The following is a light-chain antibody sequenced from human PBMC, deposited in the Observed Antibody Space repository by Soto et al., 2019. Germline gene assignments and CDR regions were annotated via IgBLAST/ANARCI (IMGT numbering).Light chain of an antibody. Sequence: QSSLTQPASVSGSPGQSFTISCTGTSSYVGGYDYVSWYQQHPGKAPKLMIYEVTIRPSGVSDRFSGSKSGNTASLTVSGLQAEDEADYYCSSYTGGNPSYVFGTGTKVTVL. CDR3: SSYTGGNPSYV. CDR2: EVT. J-gene: IGLJ1*01. V-gene: IGLV2-8*01. CDR1: SSYVGGYDY.